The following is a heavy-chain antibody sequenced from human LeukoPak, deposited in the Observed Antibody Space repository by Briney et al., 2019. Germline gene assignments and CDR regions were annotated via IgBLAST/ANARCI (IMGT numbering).Heavy chain of an antibody. CDR2: ISYDGSNK. CDR3: ARESDYYDSSGYYHLSDY. D-gene: IGHD3-22*01. Sequence: GGSLRLSCAASGFTFSSYAMHWVRQAPGKGLEWVAVISYDGSNKYYADSVKGRFTISRDNSKNTLYLQMNSLRAEDTAVYYCARESDYYDSSGYYHLSDYWGQGTLVTVSS. V-gene: IGHV3-30-3*01. CDR1: GFTFSSYA. J-gene: IGHJ4*02.